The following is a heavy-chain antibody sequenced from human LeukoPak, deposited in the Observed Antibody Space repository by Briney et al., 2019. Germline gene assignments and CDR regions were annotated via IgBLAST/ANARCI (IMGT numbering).Heavy chain of an antibody. Sequence: GGSLRLSCAASGFTFSSYSMNWVRQAPGKGLEWVSSISSSSSYIYYADSVKGRFTISRDNAKNSLYLQMNSLRAEDAAVYYCARDEFSKSSTYYYFYGLDVWGQGTLVTVS. CDR1: GFTFSSYS. V-gene: IGHV3-21*01. CDR3: ARDEFSKSSTYYYFYGLDV. J-gene: IGHJ6*02. D-gene: IGHD6-6*01. CDR2: ISSSSSYI.